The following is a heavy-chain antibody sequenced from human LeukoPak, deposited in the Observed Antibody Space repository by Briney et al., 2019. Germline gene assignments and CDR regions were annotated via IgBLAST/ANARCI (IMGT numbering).Heavy chain of an antibody. CDR2: ISESGTGT. Sequence: PGGSLRLSCTVSGLTFSKYAMSWVRQAPGKGLEWVSAISESGTGTYYADSVKGRFTTSRDNSKNTLSLHMNSLRADDTAVYYCAKGIAQGYTFGSIEEDYWGQGTLVTVSS. V-gene: IGHV3-23*01. CDR1: GLTFSKYA. CDR3: AKGIAQGYTFGSIEEDY. D-gene: IGHD5-18*01. J-gene: IGHJ4*02.